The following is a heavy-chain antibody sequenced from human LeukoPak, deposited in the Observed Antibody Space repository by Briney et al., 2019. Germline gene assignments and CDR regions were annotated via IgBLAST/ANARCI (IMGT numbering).Heavy chain of an antibody. J-gene: IGHJ5*02. CDR1: GFTFSSYS. CDR2: ISSSSSTI. CDR3: ARDTRITIFGVPYNRYNWFDP. Sequence: GGSLRLSCAASGFTFSSYSMNWVRQAPGKGLEWVSYISSSSSTIYYADSVKGRFTISRDNAKNSLYLQMNSLRAEDTAVYYCARDTRITIFGVPYNRYNWFDPWGQGTLVTVSS. V-gene: IGHV3-48*04. D-gene: IGHD3-3*01.